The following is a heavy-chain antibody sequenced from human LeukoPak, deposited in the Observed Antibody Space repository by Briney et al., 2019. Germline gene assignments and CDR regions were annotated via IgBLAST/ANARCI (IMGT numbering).Heavy chain of an antibody. V-gene: IGHV4-59*08. J-gene: IGHJ5*02. Sequence: SETLSLTCTVSGGSISSFYWTWIRQPPGKGLEWIGYIYYSGSTNYNPPLKSRVTISVDTSKNQFSLKLSSVTAADTAVYYCARHPYCGGDCYPSHNWFDPWGQGTLVTVSS. D-gene: IGHD2-21*02. CDR1: GGSISSFY. CDR2: IYYSGST. CDR3: ARHPYCGGDCYPSHNWFDP.